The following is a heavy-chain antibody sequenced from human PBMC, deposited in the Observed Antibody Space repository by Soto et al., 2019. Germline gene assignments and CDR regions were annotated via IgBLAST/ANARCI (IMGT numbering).Heavy chain of an antibody. Sequence: QVQLVESGGGVVQPGRSLRLSCAASGFTFSGYGMHWVRQAPGKGLEWVAITRHDGSNTYYADSVRGRFTISRVNSKKTLYLQMDSLRAEDTAVYYCARDGVGATTFFGYFDYWGQGTLVTVSS. J-gene: IGHJ4*02. CDR3: ARDGVGATTFFGYFDY. D-gene: IGHD1-26*01. CDR1: GFTFSGYG. CDR2: TRHDGSNT. V-gene: IGHV3-33*01.